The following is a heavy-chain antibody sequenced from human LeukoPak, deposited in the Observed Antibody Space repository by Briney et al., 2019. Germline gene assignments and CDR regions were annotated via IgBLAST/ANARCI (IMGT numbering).Heavy chain of an antibody. V-gene: IGHV1-46*03. CDR3: AMSGRYSSSWYLYDAFDI. Sequence: GASVKVSCKASGYTFTSYYMHWVRQAPGQGLEWMGIINPSGGSTSYAQKFQGRVTITADKSTSTAYMELSSLRSEDTAVYYCAMSGRYSSSWYLYDAFDIWGQGTMVTVSS. D-gene: IGHD6-13*01. J-gene: IGHJ3*02. CDR2: INPSGGST. CDR1: GYTFTSYY.